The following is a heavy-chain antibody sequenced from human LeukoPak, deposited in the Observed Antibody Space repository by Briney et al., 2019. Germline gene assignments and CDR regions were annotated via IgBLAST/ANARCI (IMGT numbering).Heavy chain of an antibody. CDR1: GFTFSSYS. J-gene: IGHJ4*02. V-gene: IGHV3-21*01. Sequence: GGSLRLSCAASGFTFSSYSMNWVRQAPGKRLEWVSSISSSSSYIYYADSVKGRFTISRDNAKNSLYLQMNSLRAEDTAVYYCAGYCSGGSCPDYWGQGTLVTVSS. D-gene: IGHD2-15*01. CDR3: AGYCSGGSCPDY. CDR2: ISSSSSYI.